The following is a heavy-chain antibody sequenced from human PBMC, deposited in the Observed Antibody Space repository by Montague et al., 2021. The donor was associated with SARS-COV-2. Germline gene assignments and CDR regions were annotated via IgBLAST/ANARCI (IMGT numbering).Heavy chain of an antibody. V-gene: IGHV3-23*01. CDR3: AKEGARIVLWLHPGDFGVDV. D-gene: IGHD2/OR15-2a*01. Sequence: SLRLSCAASRFIFSNYTMSWVRQAPGKGLEWVSAISDSGGSTYYADSVKGRFTISRDNSKNALYLQMNSLRAEDTDVYYCAKEGARIVLWLHPGDFGVDVCGRGTTVTVSS. CDR1: RFIFSNYT. CDR2: ISDSGGST. J-gene: IGHJ6*02.